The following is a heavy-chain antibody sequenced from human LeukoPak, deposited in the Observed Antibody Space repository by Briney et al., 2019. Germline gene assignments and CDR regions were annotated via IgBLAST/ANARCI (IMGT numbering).Heavy chain of an antibody. J-gene: IGHJ4*02. CDR3: AKAGLRYFDWSEAIDY. Sequence: GGSLRLSCAASGCTFSSYAMSWVRQAPGKGLEWVSAISGSGGSTYYVDSVKGRFTISRNNSKNTLYLQMNSLRAEDTAVYYCAKAGLRYFDWSEAIDYWGQGTLVTVSS. D-gene: IGHD3-9*01. CDR1: GCTFSSYA. CDR2: ISGSGGST. V-gene: IGHV3-23*01.